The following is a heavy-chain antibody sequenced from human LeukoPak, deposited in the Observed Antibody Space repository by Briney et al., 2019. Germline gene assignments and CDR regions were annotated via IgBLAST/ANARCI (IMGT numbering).Heavy chain of an antibody. V-gene: IGHV3-21*06. CDR3: ARTGYSSSWYLWFDP. Sequence: GGSLRLSCAASGFTFSSYIMNWVRQAPGKGLEWVSSISSSSSYIYYADSVKGRFTISRDNAKNSLYLQMNSLRAEDTAVYYCARTGYSSSWYLWFDPWGQGTLVTVSS. CDR1: GFTFSSYI. D-gene: IGHD6-13*01. J-gene: IGHJ5*02. CDR2: ISSSSSYI.